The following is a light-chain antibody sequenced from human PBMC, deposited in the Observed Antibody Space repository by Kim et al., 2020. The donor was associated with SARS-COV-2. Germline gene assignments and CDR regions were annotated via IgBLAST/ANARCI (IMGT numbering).Light chain of an antibody. CDR3: VLYMGSGIWV. CDR2: NTN. J-gene: IGLJ3*02. V-gene: IGLV8-61*01. CDR1: SGPVSTSYY. Sequence: QTVVTQEPSFSVSPGGTVTLTCGLSSGPVSTSYYPSWYQQTPGQAPRTLMYNTNTRSSGVPDRFSGSILGNKAALTITGAQADDESDYYCVLYMGSGIWVFGGGTQLTVL.